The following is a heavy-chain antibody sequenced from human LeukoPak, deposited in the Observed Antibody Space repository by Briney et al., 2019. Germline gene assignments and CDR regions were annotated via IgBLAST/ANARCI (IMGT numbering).Heavy chain of an antibody. V-gene: IGHV5-51*01. CDR3: ARHRFYDETTRSFGY. D-gene: IGHD2/OR15-2a*01. J-gene: IGHJ4*02. Sequence: GESLKISCKGSGYSSTSYWIGWVRQMPGEGLEWMGIIYPGDSDTRYSPSFQGQVTISADKSISTAYLQWSSLKASDTAMYYCARHRFYDETTRSFGYWGQGTLVTVSS. CDR2: IYPGDSDT. CDR1: GYSSTSYW.